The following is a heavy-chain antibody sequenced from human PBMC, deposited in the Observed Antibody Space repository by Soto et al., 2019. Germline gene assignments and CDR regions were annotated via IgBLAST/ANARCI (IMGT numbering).Heavy chain of an antibody. CDR1: GYAFSDHG. D-gene: IGHD6-6*01. CDR3: ARDHRYSSSFFDS. Sequence: QVRLVLSGDELKKPGASMKVSCKASGYAFSDHGISWVRQAPGQGLEWIGWISAYNGNTNYAQKFQGRVPVTTDASTATAYMELRSLTSDDTAVYYCARDHRYSSSFFDSWSQGALITVSS. CDR2: ISAYNGNT. J-gene: IGHJ4*02. V-gene: IGHV1-18*04.